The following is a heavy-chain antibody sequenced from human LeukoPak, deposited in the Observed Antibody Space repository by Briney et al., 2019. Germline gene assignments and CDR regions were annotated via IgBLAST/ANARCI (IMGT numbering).Heavy chain of an antibody. CDR1: GFTSSSYE. CDR2: ISSSGSTI. D-gene: IGHD3-22*01. CDR3: AELGITMIRGV. V-gene: IGHV3-48*03. J-gene: IGHJ6*04. Sequence: GALRLSCAASGFTSSSYEMNWVRQAPGKGLEWVSYISSSGSTIYYADSVKGRFTISRDNAKNSLYLQMNSLRAEDTAVYYCAELGITMIRGVWGKGTTVTISS.